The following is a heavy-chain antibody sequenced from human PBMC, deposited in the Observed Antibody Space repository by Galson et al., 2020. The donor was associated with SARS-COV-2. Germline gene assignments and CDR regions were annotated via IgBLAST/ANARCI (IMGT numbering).Heavy chain of an antibody. CDR1: GGSISSYY. J-gene: IGHJ4*02. V-gene: IGHV4-59*01. CDR2: IYYSGRT. CDR3: ARARRITIFGVVDSFDY. D-gene: IGHD3-3*01. Sequence: ETSETLSLTCTVSGGSISSYYWSWIRQPPGKGLEWIGYIYYSGRTNYNPSLKSRVTISVDTSKNQFSLKLSSVTAADTAVYYCARARRITIFGVVDSFDYWGQGTLVTVSS.